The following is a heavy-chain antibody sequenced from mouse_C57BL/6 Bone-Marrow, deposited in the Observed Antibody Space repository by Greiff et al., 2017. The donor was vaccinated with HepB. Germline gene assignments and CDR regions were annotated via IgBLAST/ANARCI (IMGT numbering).Heavy chain of an antibody. V-gene: IGHV1-82*01. CDR3: ARLYYYGSRPFDY. CDR1: GYAFSSSW. Sequence: QVQLQQSGPELVKPGASVKISCKASGYAFSSSWMNWVKQRPGQGLEWIGLIYPGDGDTNYNGKFKGKATLTADKSSSTAYMQLSSLTSEDSAVYFCARLYYYGSRPFDYWGQGTTLTVSS. CDR2: IYPGDGDT. J-gene: IGHJ2*01. D-gene: IGHD1-1*01.